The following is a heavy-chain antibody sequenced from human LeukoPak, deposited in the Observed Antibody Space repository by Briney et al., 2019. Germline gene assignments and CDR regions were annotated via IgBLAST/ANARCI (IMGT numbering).Heavy chain of an antibody. D-gene: IGHD2-15*01. CDR3: ASLYCSGGSCYPGPLDY. CDR2: NSAYNGNT. CDR1: GYTFTSYG. J-gene: IGHJ4*02. V-gene: IGHV1-18*01. Sequence: GASVKVSCKASGYTFTSYGISWVRQAPGQGLEWMGWNSAYNGNTNYAQKLQGRVTMTTDTSTSTAYMELRSLRSDDTAVYYCASLYCSGGSCYPGPLDYWGQGTLVTVSS.